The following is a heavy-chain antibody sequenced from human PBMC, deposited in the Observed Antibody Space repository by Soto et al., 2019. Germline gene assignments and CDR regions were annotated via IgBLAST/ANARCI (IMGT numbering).Heavy chain of an antibody. CDR2: IYSSGST. D-gene: IGHD2-15*01. CDR3: AKFVRSCGGTTCYTRADV. CDR1: GGAVSSDTQY. Sequence: PSETLSLTCRVSGGAVSSDTQYFICIGQPPGNPLEWIGFIYSSGSTNYNPSLKSRVTMSVDTSKNQFSLRLRSVIVADTAVYHCAKFVRSCGGTTCYTRADVWGQGTTVTVSS. J-gene: IGHJ6*02. V-gene: IGHV4-61*01.